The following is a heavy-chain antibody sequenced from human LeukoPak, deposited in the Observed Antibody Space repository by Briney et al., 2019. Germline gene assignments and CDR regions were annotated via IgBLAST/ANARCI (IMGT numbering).Heavy chain of an antibody. V-gene: IGHV4-61*08. D-gene: IGHD1-26*01. Sequence: PSETLSLTCSVSGVSVGSAGYYWTWIRQPPGKGLEWIGYMYYTANSSYNPFLKSRVTMSLDPSQTEFSLRLTSVTAADTAVYYCARSQSQSGSYRYYFAYWGQGILVTVSS. CDR1: GVSVGSAGYY. CDR2: MYYTANS. CDR3: ARSQSQSGSYRYYFAY. J-gene: IGHJ4*02.